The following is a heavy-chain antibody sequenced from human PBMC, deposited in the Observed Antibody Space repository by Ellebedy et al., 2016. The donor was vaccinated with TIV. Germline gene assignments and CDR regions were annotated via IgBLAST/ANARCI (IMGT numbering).Heavy chain of an antibody. CDR1: GGSISSYY. CDR2: IYTSGST. J-gene: IGHJ6*02. V-gene: IGHV4-4*07. D-gene: IGHD3-3*01. CDR3: ARYYDFWSGPNYYYYGMDV. Sequence: SETLSLXXTVSGGSISSYYWSWIRQPAGRGLEWIGRIYTSGSTNYNPSLKSRVTMSVDTSKNQFSLKLSSVTAADTAVYYCARYYDFWSGPNYYYYGMDVWGQGTTVAVSS.